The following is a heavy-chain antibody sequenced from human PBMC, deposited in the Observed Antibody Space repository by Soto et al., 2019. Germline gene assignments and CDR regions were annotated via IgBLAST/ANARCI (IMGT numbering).Heavy chain of an antibody. D-gene: IGHD2-21*01. CDR3: ARAGAYCGGDCYDY. CDR2: IYYSGST. V-gene: IGHV4-59*01. CDR1: GGSISSYY. J-gene: IGHJ4*02. Sequence: QVQLQESGPGLVKPSETLSLTCTVSGGSISSYYWSWIRQPPGKGLEWIGYIYYSGSTNYNTSLKSRVTRSVDTAKNQFARKLSSVTAADTAVYYCARAGAYCGGDCYDYWGQGTLVTVSS.